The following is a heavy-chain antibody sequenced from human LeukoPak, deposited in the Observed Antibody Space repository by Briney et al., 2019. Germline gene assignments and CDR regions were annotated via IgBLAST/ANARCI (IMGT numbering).Heavy chain of an antibody. V-gene: IGHV3-21*01. CDR3: ARVEATTGRNYHYYYMDV. Sequence: GGSLRLSCAASGFYFSSYSMNWVRQAQGKGLEWVSSINTGSTYMYYADSVKGRFTISRDNAKNSLHLQMYSLRAEDTAVYFCARVEATTGRNYHYYYMDVWGKGTTVTVSS. CDR1: GFYFSSYS. J-gene: IGHJ6*03. CDR2: INTGSTYM. D-gene: IGHD1-1*01.